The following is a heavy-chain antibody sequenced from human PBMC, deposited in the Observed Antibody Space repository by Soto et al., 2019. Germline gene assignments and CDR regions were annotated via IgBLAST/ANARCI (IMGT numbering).Heavy chain of an antibody. Sequence: IRKKKGKGLEWVAVISYDGSNKYYADSVKGRFTISRDNSKNTLYLQMNSLRAEDTAVYYCAKDSAVVTPEYGMDVWGQGTTVTAP. CDR3: AKDSAVVTPEYGMDV. J-gene: IGHJ6*02. V-gene: IGHV3-30*18. CDR2: ISYDGSNK. D-gene: IGHD2-21*02.